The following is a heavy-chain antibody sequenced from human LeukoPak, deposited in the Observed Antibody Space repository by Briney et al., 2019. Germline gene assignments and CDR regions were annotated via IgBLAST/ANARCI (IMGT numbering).Heavy chain of an antibody. CDR2: IYYSGST. D-gene: IGHD3-10*01. CDR3: ARGRSSMVRGYYYYYMDV. CDR1: GGSISSYY. V-gene: IGHV4-59*01. J-gene: IGHJ6*03. Sequence: SETLSLACTVSGGSISSYYWSWIRQPPGKGLEWIGYIYYSGSTNYNPSLKSRVTISVDTSKNQFSLKLSSVTAADTAVYYCARGRSSMVRGYYYYYMDVWGKGTTVTISS.